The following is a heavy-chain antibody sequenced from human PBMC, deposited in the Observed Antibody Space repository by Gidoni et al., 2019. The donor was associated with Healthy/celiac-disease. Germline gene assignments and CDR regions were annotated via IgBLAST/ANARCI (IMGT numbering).Heavy chain of an antibody. CDR3: AGILSSGYYYGAFDI. Sequence: QVQLVQSGAEVKKPGASVKVSCKAFGYTFTSYYMHWVRQAPGQGLEWMGIINPSGGSTSYAQKFQGRVTMTRDTSTSTVYMELSSLRSEDTAVYYCAGILSSGYYYGAFDIWGQGTMVTVSS. D-gene: IGHD3-22*01. J-gene: IGHJ3*02. V-gene: IGHV1-46*03. CDR1: GYTFTSYY. CDR2: INPSGGST.